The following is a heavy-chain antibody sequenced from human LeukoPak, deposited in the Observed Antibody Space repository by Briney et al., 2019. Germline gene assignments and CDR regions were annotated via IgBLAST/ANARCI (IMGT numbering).Heavy chain of an antibody. CDR1: GFTVSSNY. CDR3: ARRDRGGYFDY. V-gene: IGHV3-53*01. Sequence: GGSLRLSCAASGFTVSSNYMSWVRQAPGKGLEWVSVIYSGGSTYYADSVKGRFTISRDNSKNTLYLQMNSLRAEDTAVYYCARRDRGGYFDYWGQGTLVTVSS. J-gene: IGHJ4*02. CDR2: IYSGGST. D-gene: IGHD3-16*01.